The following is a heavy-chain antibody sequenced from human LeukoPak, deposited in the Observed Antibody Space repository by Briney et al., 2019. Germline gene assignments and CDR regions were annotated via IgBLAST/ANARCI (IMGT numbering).Heavy chain of an antibody. CDR3: ARARTAMARPAFDI. J-gene: IGHJ3*02. D-gene: IGHD5-18*01. CDR2: ISWDGGST. V-gene: IGHV3-43D*03. Sequence: PGGSLRLSCAASGFTFDDYAMHWVRQAPGKGLEWVSLISWDGGSTYYADSVKGRFTISRDNSKNSLYLQMNSLRAEDTALYYCARARTAMARPAFDIWGQGTMVTVSS. CDR1: GFTFDDYA.